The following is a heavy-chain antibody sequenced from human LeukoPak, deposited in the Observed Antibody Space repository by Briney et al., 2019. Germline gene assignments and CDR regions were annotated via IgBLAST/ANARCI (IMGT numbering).Heavy chain of an antibody. CDR1: GFTFSTYE. Sequence: GGSLRLSCAASGFTFSTYEMNWVRQASGKGLEWVSYISSTGSNIYYADSVKGRFTISRDNAKNSLYLLMNSLRTEDTAVYYCAATYYYDGSGDYWGQGTLVTVSS. J-gene: IGHJ4*02. CDR2: ISSTGSNI. CDR3: AATYYYDGSGDY. D-gene: IGHD3-22*01. V-gene: IGHV3-48*03.